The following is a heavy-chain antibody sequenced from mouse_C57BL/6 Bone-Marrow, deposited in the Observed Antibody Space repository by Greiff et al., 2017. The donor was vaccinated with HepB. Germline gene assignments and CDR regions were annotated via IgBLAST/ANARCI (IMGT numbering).Heavy chain of an antibody. CDR2: INPSTGGT. CDR1: GYSFTGYY. J-gene: IGHJ2*01. CDR3: ARGRRVDY. V-gene: IGHV1-42*01. Sequence: EVQLQQSGPELVKPGASVKISCKASGYSFTGYYKNWVKQSPEKSLEWIGEINPSTGGTTYNQKFKAKATLTVDKSSSTAYMQLKSLTSEDSAVYYCARGRRVDYWGQGTTLTVSS. D-gene: IGHD2-12*01.